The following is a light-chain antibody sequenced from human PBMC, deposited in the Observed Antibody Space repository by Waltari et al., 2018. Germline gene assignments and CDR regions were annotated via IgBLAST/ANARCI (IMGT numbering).Light chain of an antibody. CDR2: SSS. CDR1: QSVTSN. V-gene: IGKV3-15*01. CDR3: QQYNDWLYT. J-gene: IGKJ2*01. Sequence: EIVMTQSPATLSVSPGERVTLSCRASQSVTSNLAWYQQIPGQAPRLLIYSSSTRATGIPARFSGSGSWTEFTLTISSLQSEDFAVYYCQQYNDWLYTFGQGTKLEMK.